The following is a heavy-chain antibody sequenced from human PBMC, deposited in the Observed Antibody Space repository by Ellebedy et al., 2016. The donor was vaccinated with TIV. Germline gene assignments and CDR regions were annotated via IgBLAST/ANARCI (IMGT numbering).Heavy chain of an antibody. V-gene: IGHV5-51*01. D-gene: IGHD1-26*01. CDR2: IYPGDSDT. J-gene: IGHJ4*02. CDR3: ARQGHSGSTPHDY. Sequence: ASVKVSCKGSGYSFTSYWIGWVRQLPGKGLEWMGIIYPGDSDTRYSPSFQGQVTISADKSISTAYLQWSNLRGSDTAMYYCARQGHSGSTPHDYWGQGTLVTVSS. CDR1: GYSFTSYW.